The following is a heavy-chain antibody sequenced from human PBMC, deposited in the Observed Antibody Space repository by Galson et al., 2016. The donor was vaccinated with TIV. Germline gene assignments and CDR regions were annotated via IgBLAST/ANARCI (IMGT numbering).Heavy chain of an antibody. Sequence: SLRLSCAGSGINFNNGWMNWVRQAPGKGLEWVGRIKSKSDGGTIDYAAPVKDRFTISRDDSENTLYLQMNSLISEDTAVYYCTREGSSGYDLQQFDYWGQGTLVTVSS. CDR2: IKSKSDGGTI. J-gene: IGHJ4*02. CDR3: TREGSSGYDLQQFDY. CDR1: GINFNNGW. D-gene: IGHD3-22*01. V-gene: IGHV3-15*01.